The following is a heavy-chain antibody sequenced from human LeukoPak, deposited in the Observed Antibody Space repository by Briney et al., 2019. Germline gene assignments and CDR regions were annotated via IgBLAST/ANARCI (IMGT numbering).Heavy chain of an antibody. CDR1: GYTFTSSA. V-gene: IGHV7-4-1*02. Sequence: ASVKVSCKASGYTFTSSAMNWVRQPPGQGLEWMGWINTNTGNPTYAQGFTGRFVFSLDTSVSTAYLQITSLKADDTAVYYCARQQLVLYYYGMDVWGQGTTVTVSS. D-gene: IGHD6-13*01. CDR3: ARQQLVLYYYGMDV. J-gene: IGHJ6*02. CDR2: INTNTGNP.